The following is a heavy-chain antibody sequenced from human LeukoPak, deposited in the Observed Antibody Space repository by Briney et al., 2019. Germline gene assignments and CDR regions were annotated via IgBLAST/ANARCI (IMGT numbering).Heavy chain of an antibody. J-gene: IGHJ4*02. D-gene: IGHD2-21*02. CDR1: GGSFSGYY. Sequence: PSETLSLTCAVYGGSFSGYYWSWIRQPPGKGLEWIGEINHSGSTNYNPSLKSRVTISVDTSKNQFSLKLSSVTAADTAVYYCARRFVVVTALDYWGQGTLVTVSS. V-gene: IGHV4-34*01. CDR3: ARRFVVVTALDY. CDR2: INHSGST.